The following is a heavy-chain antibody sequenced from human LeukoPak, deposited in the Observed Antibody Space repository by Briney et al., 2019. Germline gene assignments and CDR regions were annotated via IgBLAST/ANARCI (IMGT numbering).Heavy chain of an antibody. D-gene: IGHD3-10*01. Sequence: GASVKVSCKASGYTFSSYAISWVRQAPGQGLEWMGGIITIIGTTNYAQKLQGRVTITPDASTSTAYMELSSLRYEDTAVYYCGREKGFGENYYYYGMDVWGKGATASDSS. CDR1: GYTFSSYA. J-gene: IGHJ6*01. CDR3: GREKGFGENYYYYGMDV. CDR2: IITIIGTT. V-gene: IGHV1-69*13.